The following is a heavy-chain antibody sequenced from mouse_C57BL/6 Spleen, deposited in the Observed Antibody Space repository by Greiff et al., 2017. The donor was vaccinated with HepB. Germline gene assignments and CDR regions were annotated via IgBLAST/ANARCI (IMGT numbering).Heavy chain of an antibody. J-gene: IGHJ3*01. Sequence: VQLQQSGPELVKPGASVKISCKASGYAFSSSWMNWVKQRPGKGLEWIGRIYPGDGDTNYNGKFKGKATLTADKSSSTAYMQLSSLTSEDSAVYFCARGLYGSNWFAYWGQGTLVTVSA. V-gene: IGHV1-82*01. CDR3: ARGLYGSNWFAY. CDR2: IYPGDGDT. CDR1: GYAFSSSW. D-gene: IGHD1-1*01.